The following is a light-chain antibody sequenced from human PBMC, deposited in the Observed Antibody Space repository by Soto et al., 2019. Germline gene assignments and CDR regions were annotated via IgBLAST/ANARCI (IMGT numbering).Light chain of an antibody. V-gene: IGKV1-5*03. J-gene: IGKJ2*01. CDR2: KAS. Sequence: DIQMTQSPSTLSASVGDRVIITCRSSQSISSYLAWYQQKPGKAPKLLIYKASSLESGVPSRFSGSGSGTEFTLTISRLQPDDFATYYCQQYNGYPNTFGQGTKLEIK. CDR1: QSISSY. CDR3: QQYNGYPNT.